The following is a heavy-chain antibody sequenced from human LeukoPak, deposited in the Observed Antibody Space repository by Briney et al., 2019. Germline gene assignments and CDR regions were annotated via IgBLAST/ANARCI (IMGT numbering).Heavy chain of an antibody. J-gene: IGHJ4*02. Sequence: PSETLSLTCTVSGYSISSGYYWGWIRQPPGKGLEWIGSIYHSGSTYYNPSLKSRVTISVDTSKNQFSLKLSSVTAADTAVYYCARFHYGGNGFLGYWGQGTLVTVSS. V-gene: IGHV4-38-2*02. CDR2: IYHSGST. CDR3: ARFHYGGNGFLGY. D-gene: IGHD4-23*01. CDR1: GYSISSGYY.